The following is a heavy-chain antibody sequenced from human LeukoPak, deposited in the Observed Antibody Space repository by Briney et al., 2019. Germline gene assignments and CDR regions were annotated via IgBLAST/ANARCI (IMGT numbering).Heavy chain of an antibody. Sequence: GGSLRLSCAASGFTVSSNYMSWVRQAPGKGLEWVSVIYSGGSTYYADSVKGRFTISRDNSKNTLYLQMGSLRTDDMAVYYCARHAAHVDWGQGTLVTVSS. CDR1: GFTVSSNY. V-gene: IGHV3-66*04. J-gene: IGHJ4*02. CDR2: IYSGGST. CDR3: ARHAAHVD.